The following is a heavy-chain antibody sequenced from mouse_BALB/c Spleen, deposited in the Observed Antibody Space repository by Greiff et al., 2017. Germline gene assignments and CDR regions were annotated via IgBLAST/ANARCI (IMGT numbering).Heavy chain of an antibody. CDR1: GYTFTSYW. Sequence: QVQLQQSGAELVKPGASVKLSCKASGYTFTSYWMHWVKQRPGQGLEWIGEINPSNGRTNYNEKFKSKATLTVDKSSSTAYMQLSSLTSEDSAVYYCARGVTGTFAYWGQGTLVTVSA. CDR2: INPSNGRT. D-gene: IGHD4-1*01. V-gene: IGHV1S81*02. CDR3: ARGVTGTFAY. J-gene: IGHJ3*01.